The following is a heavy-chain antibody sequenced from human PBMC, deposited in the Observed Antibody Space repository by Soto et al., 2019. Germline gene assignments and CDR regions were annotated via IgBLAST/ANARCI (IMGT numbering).Heavy chain of an antibody. D-gene: IGHD2-15*01. V-gene: IGHV3-30*03. CDR1: GFTFSSYG. Sequence: PGGSLRLSCAASGFTFSSYGMHWVRQAPGKGLEWVAVISYDGSNKYYADSVKGRFTISRDNSKNTLYLQMNSLGVEDTAVYYCARDRGYDAHDYYYNAMDVWGQGTTVTVSS. J-gene: IGHJ6*02. CDR2: ISYDGSNK. CDR3: ARDRGYDAHDYYYNAMDV.